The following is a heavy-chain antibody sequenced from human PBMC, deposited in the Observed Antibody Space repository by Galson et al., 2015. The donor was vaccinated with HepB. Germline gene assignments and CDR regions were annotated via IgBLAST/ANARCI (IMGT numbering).Heavy chain of an antibody. J-gene: IGHJ4*02. V-gene: IGHV1-46*01. D-gene: IGHD2-15*01. CDR3: ARGYVRIRLGYCSGSSCYSIGD. CDR1: GYTFTSYY. Sequence: SVKVSCKASGYTFTSYYMHWVRQAPGQGLEWMGIINPSGGSTSYAQKFQGRVTMTRDTSTSTVYMELSSLRSEDTAVYYCARGYVRIRLGYCSGSSCYSIGDWGQGTLVTVSS. CDR2: INPSGGST.